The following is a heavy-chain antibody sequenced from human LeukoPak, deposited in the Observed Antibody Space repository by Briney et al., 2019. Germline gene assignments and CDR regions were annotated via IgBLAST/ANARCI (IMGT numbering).Heavy chain of an antibody. CDR2: IYYSGST. D-gene: IGHD6-19*01. J-gene: IGHJ3*02. CDR1: GGSISSSSYY. CDR3: ARHGPYWAVAGPEEI. V-gene: IGHV4-39*01. Sequence: SETLSLTCTVSGGSISSSSYYWGWIRQPPGKGLEWIGSIYYSGSTYYNPSLNSRVTISVDTSKNQFSLKLSSVTAADTAVYYCARHGPYWAVAGPEEIWGQGTMVTVSS.